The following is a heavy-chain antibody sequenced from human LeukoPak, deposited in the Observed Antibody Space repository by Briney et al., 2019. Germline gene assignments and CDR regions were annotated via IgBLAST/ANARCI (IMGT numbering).Heavy chain of an antibody. CDR1: GFTFSSYW. CDR3: ARDFYDFWSGYWKRNAFDI. D-gene: IGHD3-3*01. CDR2: IKQDGSEK. V-gene: IGHV3-7*01. J-gene: IGHJ3*02. Sequence: GGSLRLSCAASGFTFSSYWMSWVRQAPGKGLEWVANIKQDGSEKYYVDSVKGRFTISRDNAKNSLYLQMNSLRAEDTAVYYCARDFYDFWSGYWKRNAFDIWGQGTMVTVSS.